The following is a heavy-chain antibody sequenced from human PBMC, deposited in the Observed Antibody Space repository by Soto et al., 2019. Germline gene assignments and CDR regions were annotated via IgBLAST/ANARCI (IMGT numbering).Heavy chain of an antibody. V-gene: IGHV3-23*01. CDR3: ATLPTVVVVAATIRPDAFDI. Sequence: GGSLRLSCAASGFTFSSYAMSWVRQAPGKGLEWVSAISGSGGSTYYADSVKGRFTISRDNSKNTLYLQMNSLRAEDTAVYYCATLPTVVVVAATIRPDAFDIWGQGTMVTVSS. CDR2: ISGSGGST. D-gene: IGHD2-15*01. J-gene: IGHJ3*02. CDR1: GFTFSSYA.